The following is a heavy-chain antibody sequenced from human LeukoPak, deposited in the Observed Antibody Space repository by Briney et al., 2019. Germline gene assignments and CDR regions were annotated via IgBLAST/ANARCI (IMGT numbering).Heavy chain of an antibody. Sequence: PGGSLRLSCAASGFTFSSYWVHWVRQAPGKGLVWVSRINSDGSSTSYADSVKGRFTISRDNAKNKLYLQMNSLRAEDTAVYYCARALHYDSSGYSDYWGQGTLVTVSS. CDR2: INSDGSST. CDR3: ARALHYDSSGYSDY. D-gene: IGHD3-22*01. J-gene: IGHJ4*02. CDR1: GFTFSSYW. V-gene: IGHV3-74*01.